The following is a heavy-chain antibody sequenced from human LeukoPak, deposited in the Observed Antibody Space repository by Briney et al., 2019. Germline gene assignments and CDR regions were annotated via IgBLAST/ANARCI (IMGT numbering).Heavy chain of an antibody. D-gene: IGHD6-19*01. J-gene: IGHJ4*02. CDR2: INPSGGAT. V-gene: IGHV1-46*01. CDR1: GYTFTSYY. CDR3: ARAGVGSGSDY. Sequence: ASVKVSCTTSGYTFTSYYMHWVRQAPGQGLEWMGIINPSGGATTYARKFQDRVTMTRDTSTSTVSMELSSLRSDDTAVYYCARAGVGSGSDYWGQGTLVTVSS.